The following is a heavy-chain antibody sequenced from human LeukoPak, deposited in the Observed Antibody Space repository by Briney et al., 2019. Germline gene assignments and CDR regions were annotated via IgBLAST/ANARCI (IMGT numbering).Heavy chain of an antibody. J-gene: IGHJ5*02. CDR3: ARRYCSSTSCFDP. D-gene: IGHD2-2*01. CDR2: IYPGDSDT. CDR1: GYSFADSW. V-gene: IGHV5-51*01. Sequence: GESLKISCKGSGYSFADSWIAWVRQMPGKGLEWMGIIYPGDSDTRYSPSFQGQVTISADKSISTAYLQWSSLKASDTAMYYCARRYCSSTSCFDPWGQGTLVTVSS.